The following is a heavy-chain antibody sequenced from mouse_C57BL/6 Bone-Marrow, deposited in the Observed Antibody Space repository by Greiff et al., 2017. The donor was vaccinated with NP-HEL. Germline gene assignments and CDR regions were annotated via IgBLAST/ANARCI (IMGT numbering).Heavy chain of an antibody. V-gene: IGHV1-81*01. CDR3: ASPGIYYDYDVGFDY. CDR1: GYTFTSYG. Sequence: QVQLQQSGAELARPGASVKLSCKASGYTFTSYGISWVKQRTGQGLEWIGKIYPRSGNTYYNEKFKGKATLTADKSSSTAYMELRSLTSEDSAVYFCASPGIYYDYDVGFDYWGQGTTLTVSS. CDR2: IYPRSGNT. J-gene: IGHJ2*01. D-gene: IGHD2-4*01.